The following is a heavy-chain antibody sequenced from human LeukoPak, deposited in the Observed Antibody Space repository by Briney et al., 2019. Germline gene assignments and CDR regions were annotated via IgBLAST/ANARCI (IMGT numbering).Heavy chain of an antibody. CDR1: GGSFSGYY. D-gene: IGHD6-19*01. CDR2: INHSGST. Sequence: SETLSLTCAVYGGSFSGYYWSWIRQPPGKGLEWIGEINHSGSTNYNPSLKSRVTISVDTSKNQFSLKLSSVTAADTAVYYCAGKQWLVPSGYWGQGTLVTVSS. CDR3: AGKQWLVPSGY. J-gene: IGHJ4*02. V-gene: IGHV4-34*01.